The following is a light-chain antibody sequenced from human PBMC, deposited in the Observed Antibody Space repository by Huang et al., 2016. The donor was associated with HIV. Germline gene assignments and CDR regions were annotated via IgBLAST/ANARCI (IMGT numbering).Light chain of an antibody. CDR1: QSVENS. V-gene: IGKV3-11*01. J-gene: IGKJ2*01. CDR2: DAS. CDR3: QQRSKWPPVYT. Sequence: EIVLTQSPATLSLSPGDRATLSCRASQSVENSLAWYQQKPCQPHRLLMYDASIRATGIPARFSGSGSGTDFTLTISSLEPDDFAVYYCQQRSKWPPVYTFGQGTKLEIK.